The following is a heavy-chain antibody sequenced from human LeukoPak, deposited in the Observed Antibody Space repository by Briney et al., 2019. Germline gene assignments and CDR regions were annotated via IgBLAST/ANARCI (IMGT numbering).Heavy chain of an antibody. V-gene: IGHV3-33*01. Sequence: GRSLRLSCAASGFTFSSYGMHWVCQAPGKGLEWVAVIWYDGSNKYYADSVKGRFTISRDNSKNTLYLQMNSLRAEDTAVYYCARDGDGSVWGSYRYYFDYWGQGTLVTVSS. CDR1: GFTFSSYG. CDR3: ARDGDGSVWGSYRYYFDY. CDR2: IWYDGSNK. J-gene: IGHJ4*02. D-gene: IGHD3-16*02.